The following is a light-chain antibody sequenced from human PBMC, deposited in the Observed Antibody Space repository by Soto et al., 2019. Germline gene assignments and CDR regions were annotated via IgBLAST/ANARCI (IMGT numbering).Light chain of an antibody. CDR1: QSISSW. CDR2: KAS. V-gene: IGKV1-5*03. J-gene: IGKJ1*01. CDR3: QQYNSYSWT. Sequence: DIQLNQSPSTLSASVGDRVTLTCRASQSISSWLAWYQRKPGKAPKLLIYKASSLESGVPSRFSGSGSGTEFTLTISSLQPDDFATYYCQQYNSYSWTFGQGTKVDIK.